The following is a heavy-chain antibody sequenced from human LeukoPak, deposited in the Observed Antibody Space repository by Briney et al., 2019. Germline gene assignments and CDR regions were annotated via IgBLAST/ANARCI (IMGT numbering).Heavy chain of an antibody. CDR2: FDPEDGEI. CDR1: GYTLSEIS. V-gene: IGHV1-24*01. CDR3: TTISPIRLLGWMMFDY. D-gene: IGHD3-3*01. Sequence: ASVKVSCKVSGYTLSEISMHWVRQAPGNGPEWMGGFDPEDGEIVYAQKFQGRVTMTEDTSTDTAYMELSSLTSEDTAMYYCTTISPIRLLGWMMFDYWGQGTLVTVSS. J-gene: IGHJ4*02.